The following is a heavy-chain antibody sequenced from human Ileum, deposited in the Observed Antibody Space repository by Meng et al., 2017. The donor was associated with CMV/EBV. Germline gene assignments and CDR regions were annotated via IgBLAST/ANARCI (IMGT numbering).Heavy chain of an antibody. Sequence: QVQLQQWCAGLLKPSEPLSLTCAVSGEPLNGFFCSWIRQPPGRGLEWIGEVNNRGRTNYNPSLKSRLTISIDTSKRQLSLMVTSVTAADSAIYYCASGRLQFTPSALQHWGPGTLVTVS. CDR3: ASGRLQFTPSALQH. J-gene: IGHJ1*01. CDR2: VNNRGRT. D-gene: IGHD5-24*01. CDR1: GEPLNGFF. V-gene: IGHV4-34*02.